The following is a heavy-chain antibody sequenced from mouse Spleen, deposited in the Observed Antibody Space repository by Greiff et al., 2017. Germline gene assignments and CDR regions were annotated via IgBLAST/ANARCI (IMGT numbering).Heavy chain of an antibody. CDR3: ARDYDYDGYWYFDV. CDR2: ISGGGGNT. J-gene: IGHJ1*03. CDR1: GFTFSSYT. D-gene: IGHD2-4*01. Sequence: EVKLMESGGGLVKPGGSLKLSCAASGFTFSSYTMSWVRQTPEKRLEWVATISGGGGNTYYPDSVKGRFTISRDNAKNTLYLQMSSLRSEDTALYYCARDYDYDGYWYFDVWGTGTTVTVSS. V-gene: IGHV5-9*01.